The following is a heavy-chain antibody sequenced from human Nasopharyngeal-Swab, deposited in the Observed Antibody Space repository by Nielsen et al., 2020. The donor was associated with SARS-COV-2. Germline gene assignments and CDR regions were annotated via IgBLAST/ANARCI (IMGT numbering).Heavy chain of an antibody. D-gene: IGHD6-13*01. Sequence: SETLSLTCTVSGGSISSYYWSWIRQPPGKGLEWIGYIYYSGSTNYNPSLKSRVTISVDTSKNQFSLKLSSVTAADTAVYYCARVGDSSWRHYYYYYGMDVWGQGTTVTVSS. CDR3: ARVGDSSWRHYYYYYGMDV. V-gene: IGHV4-59*01. J-gene: IGHJ6*02. CDR1: GGSISSYY. CDR2: IYYSGST.